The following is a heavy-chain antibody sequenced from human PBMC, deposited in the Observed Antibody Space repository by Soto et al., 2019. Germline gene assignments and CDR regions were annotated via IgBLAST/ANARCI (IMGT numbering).Heavy chain of an antibody. V-gene: IGHV3-48*03. CDR3: ARRPAYAILTGYSWTFDY. CDR1: GFTFSSYE. D-gene: IGHD3-9*01. Sequence: GGSLRLSCAASGFTFSSYEMNWVRQAPGKGLEWVSYISSSGSTIYYADSVKGRFTISRDNAKNSLYLQMNSLRAEDTAVYYCARRPAYAILTGYSWTFDYWGQGTLVTVSS. CDR2: ISSSGSTI. J-gene: IGHJ4*02.